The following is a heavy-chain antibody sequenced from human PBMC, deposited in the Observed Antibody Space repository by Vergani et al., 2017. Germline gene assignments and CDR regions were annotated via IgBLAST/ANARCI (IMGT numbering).Heavy chain of an antibody. Sequence: EVQLLESGGGLVQPGGSLRLSCAASGFTFSSYAMSWVRQVPGKGLGWVSSISGSGGNTYYANSVKGRFTISRDNSKNTLYLQMNSLRADDTAVYYCAKGVYCSSTSCYEGRGYYYGMGVWGQGTTVTFSS. CDR3: AKGVYCSSTSCYEGRGYYYGMGV. J-gene: IGHJ6*02. V-gene: IGHV3-23*01. D-gene: IGHD2-2*01. CDR2: ISGSGGNT. CDR1: GFTFSSYA.